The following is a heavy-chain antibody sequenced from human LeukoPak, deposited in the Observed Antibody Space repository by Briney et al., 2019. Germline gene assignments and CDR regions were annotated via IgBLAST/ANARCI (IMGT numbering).Heavy chain of an antibody. D-gene: IGHD6-13*01. J-gene: IGHJ3*02. CDR1: DGSISNYY. CDR2: IDYSGST. V-gene: IGHV4-59*01. CDR3: SRGRRSSSRPDAFDI. Sequence: SETLSLTCTVSDGSISNYYSTWIRQPPGKRLEWIGYIDYSGSTNYNPSLKSRVTLSVDTSKNQFSLKLRSVTAADTAMYYCSRGRRSSSRPDAFDIWGQGTMVTVSS.